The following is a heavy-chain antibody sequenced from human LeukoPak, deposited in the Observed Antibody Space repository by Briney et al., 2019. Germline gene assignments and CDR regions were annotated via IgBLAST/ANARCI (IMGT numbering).Heavy chain of an antibody. J-gene: IGHJ4*02. CDR1: GGFISSYY. CDR2: IYTSGST. V-gene: IGHV4-4*07. Sequence: PSETLSLTCTVSGGFISSYYWSWIRQPAGKGLEWIGRIYTSGSTNYNPSLKSRVTMSVDTSKNQFSLKLSSVTAADTAVYYCASNSYSSSWDYFDYWGQGTLVTVSS. D-gene: IGHD6-13*01. CDR3: ASNSYSSSWDYFDY.